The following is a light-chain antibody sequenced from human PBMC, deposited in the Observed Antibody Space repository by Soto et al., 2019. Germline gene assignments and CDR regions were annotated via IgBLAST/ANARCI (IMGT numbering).Light chain of an antibody. J-gene: IGKJ1*01. Sequence: EIVMTQSPATLSVSPGERATLSCRASQSVNIHLAWYQQKPGQAPRLLIYGASTRATGIPARFSGSGSGTEFTLTIRGLQSEDFAVYCCKQYGGSLPTFGQGTKVDIK. CDR2: GAS. CDR3: KQYGGSLPT. CDR1: QSVNIH. V-gene: IGKV3-15*01.